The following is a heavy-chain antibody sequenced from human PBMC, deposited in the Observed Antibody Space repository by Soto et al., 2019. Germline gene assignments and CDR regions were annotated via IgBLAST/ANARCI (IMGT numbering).Heavy chain of an antibody. CDR3: ARDGSGYSSGWDEYFQH. CDR1: GFTFSSYA. J-gene: IGHJ1*01. D-gene: IGHD6-19*01. CDR2: ISYDGSNK. Sequence: GGSLRLSCAASGFTFSSYAMHWVRQAPGKGLELVAVISYDGSNKYYEDSVKGRFTISRDNSKNTLYLQMNSLIAEDTAVYYCARDGSGYSSGWDEYFQHWGQGTLVTVSS. V-gene: IGHV3-30-3*01.